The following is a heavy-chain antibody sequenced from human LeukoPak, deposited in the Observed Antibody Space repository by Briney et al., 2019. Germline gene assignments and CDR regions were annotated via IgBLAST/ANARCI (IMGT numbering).Heavy chain of an antibody. CDR1: GFTFSTYW. D-gene: IGHD6-13*01. V-gene: IGHV3-7*04. J-gene: IGHJ4*02. CDR3: ARITGIEAAGDY. Sequence: GGSLRLSCAASGFTFSTYWMSWVRQAPGRGLEWVANIKHDGSEKFYVDSVRGRFSISRDNAKNSLYLQLNSLRAEDTALYYCARITGIEAAGDYWGEGTLVTVSS. CDR2: IKHDGSEK.